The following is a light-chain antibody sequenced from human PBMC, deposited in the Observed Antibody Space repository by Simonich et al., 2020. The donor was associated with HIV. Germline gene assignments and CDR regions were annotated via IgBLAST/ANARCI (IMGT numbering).Light chain of an antibody. J-gene: IGKJ2*01. V-gene: IGKV3-15*01. CDR3: QQYNNWPPEYT. CDR2: GSS. CDR1: QDFSNN. Sequence: DIVMTQSPATLSVSPGASPTLSCRASQDFSNNLAWYPQTPGQAPRRLISGSSTRATGIPARFSGSGSGTEFTLTISSLQSEDFALYYCQQYNNWPPEYTFGQGTKLEIK.